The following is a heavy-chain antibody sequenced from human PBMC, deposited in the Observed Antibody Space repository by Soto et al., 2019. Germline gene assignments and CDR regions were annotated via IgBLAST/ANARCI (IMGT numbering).Heavy chain of an antibody. V-gene: IGHV1-18*01. CDR3: SRGTSIPASGDY. D-gene: IGHD6-6*01. Sequence: QVQLVQSGAEVKKPGASVKVSCKASGYTFTNYGINCVRQAPGQGLEWLGWVSAYNVERRCAQRVQARDIMTTDTSTPTAYMELRSMRSDDTAVYYCSRGTSIPASGDYWGQGTLVTVSS. CDR1: GYTFTNYG. CDR2: VSAYNVER. J-gene: IGHJ4*01.